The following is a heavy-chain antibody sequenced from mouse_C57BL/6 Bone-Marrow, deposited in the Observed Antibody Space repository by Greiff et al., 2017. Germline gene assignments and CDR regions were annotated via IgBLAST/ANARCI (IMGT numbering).Heavy chain of an antibody. Sequence: VQLQQSGAELARPGASVKLSCTASGYTFTSYGISWVRQGTGQGLEWVGEIYPRSGTTYYNEKVKGQSTLTADKSSSTAYMELRRLTSEDSAVYSGARRGGRILPLYYAMDYWGQGTSVTVSS. CDR1: GYTFTSYG. D-gene: IGHD1-1*01. CDR2: IYPRSGTT. J-gene: IGHJ4*01. CDR3: ARRGGRILPLYYAMDY. V-gene: IGHV1-81*01.